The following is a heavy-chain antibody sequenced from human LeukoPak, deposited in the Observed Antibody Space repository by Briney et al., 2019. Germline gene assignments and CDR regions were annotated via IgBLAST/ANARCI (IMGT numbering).Heavy chain of an antibody. V-gene: IGHV4-34*01. D-gene: IGHD6-19*01. CDR1: GGSFSGYY. CDR2: INHSGST. Sequence: SETLSLTCSVYGGSFSGYYWSWIPQPPGKGLEWIGEINHSGSTSYNPSLKSRVTISVDTSKNQFSLKLSSVTAAVTAVYYCAREAYSAVAGSTWGQGTLVTVSS. CDR3: AREAYSAVAGST. J-gene: IGHJ4*02.